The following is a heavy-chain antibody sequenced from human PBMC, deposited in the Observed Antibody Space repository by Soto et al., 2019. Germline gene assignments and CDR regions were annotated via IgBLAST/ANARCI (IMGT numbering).Heavy chain of an antibody. V-gene: IGHV4-59*01. CDR2: IYYSGST. CDR3: ARDGYYYDSSGYQRVYYFDY. D-gene: IGHD3-22*01. Sequence: TVVGGYSSDYCGRWIIKQPGKGLEWIGYIYYSGSTNYNPSLNSRVTISVDTSKNQFSLKLSSVTAADTAVYYCARDGYYYDSSGYQRVYYFDYWGQGTLVTVSS. J-gene: IGHJ4*02. CDR1: GGYSSDYC.